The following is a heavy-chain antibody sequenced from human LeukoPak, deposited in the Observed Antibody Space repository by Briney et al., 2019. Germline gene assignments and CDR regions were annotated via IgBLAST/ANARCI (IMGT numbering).Heavy chain of an antibody. CDR2: INPNSGGT. CDR1: GYTFTGYY. D-gene: IGHD6-6*01. V-gene: IGHV1-2*02. J-gene: IGHJ4*02. CDR3: ARDLYGYSSSSSSSY. Sequence: ASVKVSCKASGYTFTGYYMHWVRQAPGQGLEWMGWINPNSGGTNYAQKFQGRVTMTRDTSISTAYMELSRLRSDDTAVYYCARDLYGYSSSSSSSYWGQGTLVTVSS.